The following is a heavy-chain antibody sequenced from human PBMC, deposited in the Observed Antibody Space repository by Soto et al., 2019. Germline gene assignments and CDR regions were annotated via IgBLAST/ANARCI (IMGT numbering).Heavy chain of an antibody. Sequence: ASVKVSCKASGYTFTSYDINWVRQATGQGLEWMGWMNPNSGNTGYAQKFQGRVTITADESTSTAYMELSSLRSEDTAVYYCARDTAMVTLDYYYYYGMDVWGQGTTVTVSS. CDR1: GYTFTSYD. CDR3: ARDTAMVTLDYYYYYGMDV. V-gene: IGHV1-8*01. J-gene: IGHJ6*02. D-gene: IGHD5-18*01. CDR2: MNPNSGNT.